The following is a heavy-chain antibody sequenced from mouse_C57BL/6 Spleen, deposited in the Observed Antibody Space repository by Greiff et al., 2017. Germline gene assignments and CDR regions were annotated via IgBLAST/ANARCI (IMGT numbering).Heavy chain of an antibody. J-gene: IGHJ2*01. CDR2: IYPGSGST. V-gene: IGHV1-55*01. D-gene: IGHD1-1*01. CDR1: GYTFTSYW. Sequence: QVQLQQPGAELVKPGASVKMSCKASGYTFTSYWITWVKQRPGQGLEWIGDIYPGSGSTNYNEKFKSKATLTVDTSSSTAYMQLSSLTSEDSAVYYCARGVYYVGGNYFDYWGQGTTLTVSS. CDR3: ARGVYYVGGNYFDY.